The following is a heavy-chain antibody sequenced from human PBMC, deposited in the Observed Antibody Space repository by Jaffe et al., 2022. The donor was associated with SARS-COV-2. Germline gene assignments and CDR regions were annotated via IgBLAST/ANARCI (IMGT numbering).Heavy chain of an antibody. CDR1: GGSFSGYY. V-gene: IGHV4-34*01. J-gene: IGHJ4*02. Sequence: QVQLQQWGAGLLKPSETLSLTCAVYGGSFSGYYWSWIRQPPGKGLEWIGEINHSGSTNYNPSLKSRVTISVDTSKNQFSLKLSSVTAADTAVYYCARAPGSTIDYWGQGTLVTVSS. D-gene: IGHD2-15*01. CDR3: ARAPGSTIDY. CDR2: INHSGST.